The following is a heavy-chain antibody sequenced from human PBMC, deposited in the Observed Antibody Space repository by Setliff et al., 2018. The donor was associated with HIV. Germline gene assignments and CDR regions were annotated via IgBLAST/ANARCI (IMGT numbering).Heavy chain of an antibody. CDR3: ARESETHYGSGSYYKIITNWFDP. CDR1: GFTFSSYS. J-gene: IGHJ5*02. Sequence: GGSLRLSCAASGFTFSSYSMHGVRQAPGKGLEWVSSISSSSDIYYADSVKGRFTISRDNAKNSLYLQMNSLRAEDTAVYYCARESETHYGSGSYYKIITNWFDPWGQGTLVTVSS. D-gene: IGHD3-10*01. CDR2: ISSSSDI. V-gene: IGHV3-21*01.